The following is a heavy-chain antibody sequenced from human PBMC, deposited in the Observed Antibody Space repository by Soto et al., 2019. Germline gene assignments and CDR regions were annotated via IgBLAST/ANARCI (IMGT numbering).Heavy chain of an antibody. CDR1: GGSISSGDFS. J-gene: IGHJ4*01. CDR2: IYHRGST. V-gene: IGHV4-30-2*01. Sequence: QLQLQESGSGLVKPSQTLSLSCTVSGGSISSGDFSWSWVRQPPGRGLEWIGYIYHRGSTFYSPSLKSRVTISIDRSPNQFSLRLSSVTAADTAVYYCATNRDYGILNYWGQGTLVTVSS. CDR3: ATNRDYGILNY. D-gene: IGHD4-17*01.